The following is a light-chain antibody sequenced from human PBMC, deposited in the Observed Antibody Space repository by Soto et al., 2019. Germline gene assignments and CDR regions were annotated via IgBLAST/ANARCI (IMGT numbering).Light chain of an antibody. J-gene: IGLJ2*01. Sequence: QSVLTQPPSVSAAPGQKVTISCSGNSANIGTNYVSLYQQFPGTAPKLVIYDNVRRPSEIPDRFSGSKSGTSATLDITGLQPGDEADYYCGAWDDNLYVVLFGGGTKLTVL. CDR1: SANIGTNY. CDR3: GAWDDNLYVVL. CDR2: DNV. V-gene: IGLV1-51*01.